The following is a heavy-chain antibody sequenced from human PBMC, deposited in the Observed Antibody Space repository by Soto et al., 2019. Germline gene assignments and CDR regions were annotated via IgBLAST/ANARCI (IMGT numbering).Heavy chain of an antibody. D-gene: IGHD6-13*01. CDR2: INHSGST. CDR3: ARGVGSSSWYAD. Sequence: PSETLSLTCAVYGGSFSGYYWSWIRQPPGKGLEWIGEINHSGSTNYNPSLKSRVTISVDTSKNQFSLKLSSVTAADTAVYYCARGVGSSSWYADWGQGTLVTVSS. V-gene: IGHV4-34*01. J-gene: IGHJ4*02. CDR1: GGSFSGYY.